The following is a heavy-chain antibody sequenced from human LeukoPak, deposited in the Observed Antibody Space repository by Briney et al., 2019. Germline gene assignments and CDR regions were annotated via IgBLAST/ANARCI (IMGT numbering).Heavy chain of an antibody. J-gene: IGHJ4*02. CDR1: GFSFSSYA. CDR2: ISSDGSYK. D-gene: IGHD1-26*01. V-gene: IGHV3-30*03. CDR3: ARKHGSGGSYVDY. Sequence: GGSLRLSCAASGFSFSSYAIHWVRQAPGKGLEWVALISSDGSYKSYADSVRGRFTISRDNSQSTLYLHLNSLRPEDTAVYYWARKHGSGGSYVDYWGQGTLGTVSS.